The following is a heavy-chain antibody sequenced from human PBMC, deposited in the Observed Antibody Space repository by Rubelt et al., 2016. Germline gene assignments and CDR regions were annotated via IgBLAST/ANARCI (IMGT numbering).Heavy chain of an antibody. CDR1: GGSISSSSYY. CDR2: IYYSGST. V-gene: IGHV4-39*07. CDR3: AREGRQLWLRY. J-gene: IGHJ4*02. Sequence: QLQLQESGPGLVKPSETLSLTCTVSGGSISSSSYYWGWIRQPPGKGLEWIGSIYYSGSTYYNPSLKSRVTISVDTSKNQFSLKLSSVTAADTAVYYCAREGRQLWLRYWGQGTLVTVSS. D-gene: IGHD5-18*01.